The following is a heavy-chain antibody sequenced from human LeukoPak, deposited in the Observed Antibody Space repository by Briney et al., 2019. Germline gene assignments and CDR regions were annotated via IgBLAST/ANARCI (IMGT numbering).Heavy chain of an antibody. J-gene: IGHJ6*03. D-gene: IGHD3-9*01. CDR2: ISSSSSYI. V-gene: IGHV3-21*01. CDR3: ARTYYDILTAGLMDV. Sequence: PGGSLRLSCAASGFTFSSYSMNWVRQAPGKGLEWVSSISSSSSYIYYADSVKGRFTISRDNAKNSLYLQMNSLRAEDTAVYYCARTYYDILTAGLMDVWGKGTTVTVSS. CDR1: GFTFSSYS.